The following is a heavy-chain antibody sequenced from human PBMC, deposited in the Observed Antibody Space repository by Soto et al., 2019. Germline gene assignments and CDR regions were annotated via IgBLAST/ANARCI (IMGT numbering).Heavy chain of an antibody. CDR3: ATAPGYWGSAPLDF. Sequence: DVQLVESGGGLVKPGGSLRLSCVASGLTFSDAWMNWLRQVPGKGLEWVARIRSQTDGGTTDYTAPVNGRFTISRDDSKTTLYLQMNSLKTDDTAIYYCATAPGYWGSAPLDFWGQGTLVTVSS. D-gene: IGHD7-27*01. V-gene: IGHV3-15*07. CDR2: IRSQTDGGTT. J-gene: IGHJ4*02. CDR1: GLTFSDAW.